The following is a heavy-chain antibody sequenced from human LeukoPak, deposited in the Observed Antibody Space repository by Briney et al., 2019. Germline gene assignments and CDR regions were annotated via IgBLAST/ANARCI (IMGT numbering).Heavy chain of an antibody. CDR3: ARGTVTALYYFDY. CDR1: GFTFSSYG. D-gene: IGHD2-21*02. CDR2: ILYDGSNK. Sequence: GGSLRLSCAASGFTFSSYGMHWVRQAPGKGLEWVAFILYDGSNKYYADSVKGRFTISRDNSKNTLYLQMNSLRAEDTAVYYCARGTVTALYYFDYWGQGTLVTVSS. V-gene: IGHV3-30*02. J-gene: IGHJ4*02.